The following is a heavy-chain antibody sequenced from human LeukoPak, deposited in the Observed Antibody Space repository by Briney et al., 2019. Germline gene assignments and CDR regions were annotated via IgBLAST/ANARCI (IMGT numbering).Heavy chain of an antibody. CDR1: GFTFSSYA. V-gene: IGHV3-66*01. D-gene: IGHD3-10*01. J-gene: IGHJ4*02. Sequence: SGGSLRLSCAASGFTFSSYAMTWVRQAPGKGLEWVSVIYSGGSTYYADSVKGRFTISRDNSKNTLYLQMNSLRAEDTAVYYCARDDDYYGSGSYFDYWGQGTLVTVSS. CDR2: IYSGGST. CDR3: ARDDDYYGSGSYFDY.